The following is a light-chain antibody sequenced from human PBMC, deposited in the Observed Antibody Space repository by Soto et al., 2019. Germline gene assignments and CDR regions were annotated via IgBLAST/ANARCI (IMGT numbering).Light chain of an antibody. CDR3: CSYAGSSTF. CDR2: EVT. V-gene: IGLV2-8*01. Sequence: QSALTQPPSASGSPGESVTISCTGSGSDVGSYNYVSWXXQHPGKVPKLIIYEVTKRPSGVPDRFSGSKSGNTASLPISGLQAEDEADYYCCSYAGSSTFFGTGTKVTVL. CDR1: GSDVGSYNY. J-gene: IGLJ1*01.